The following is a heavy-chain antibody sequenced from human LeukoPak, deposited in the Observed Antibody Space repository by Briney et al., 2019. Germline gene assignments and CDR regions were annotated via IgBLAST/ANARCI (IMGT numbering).Heavy chain of an antibody. D-gene: IGHD2-21*02. J-gene: IGHJ4*02. CDR3: ARGYCGGDCYLRAFDY. CDR1: GGSISSYY. V-gene: IGHV4-59*01. Sequence: KSSETLSLTCTVSGGSISSYYWSWIRQPPGKGLEWIGYIYYSGSTNYNPSLKSRVTISIDTSKNQFSLKLNSVTAADTAVYYCARGYCGGDCYLRAFDYWGQGTLVTVSS. CDR2: IYYSGST.